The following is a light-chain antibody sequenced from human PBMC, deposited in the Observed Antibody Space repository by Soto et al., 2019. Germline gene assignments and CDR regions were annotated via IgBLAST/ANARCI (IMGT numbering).Light chain of an antibody. Sequence: DIQMTHSPSSLSASVGDRVTITCRASQSASTFLAWYQQKPGQAPKLLIYDASTLQSGVPSRFSASGSGTEFALTISGLQPDDFAVYYCQQYNRYAVTFGQGTKVDIK. V-gene: IGKV1-5*01. J-gene: IGKJ1*01. CDR1: QSASTF. CDR3: QQYNRYAVT. CDR2: DAS.